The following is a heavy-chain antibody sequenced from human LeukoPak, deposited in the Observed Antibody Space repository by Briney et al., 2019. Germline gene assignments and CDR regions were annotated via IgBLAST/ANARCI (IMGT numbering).Heavy chain of an antibody. CDR3: ARLIYCSVGKCNLGYFDY. D-gene: IGHD2-15*01. J-gene: IGHJ4*02. Sequence: SETLSLTCTVSGGPISSSSYYWGWIRQPPGKGLEWIGSIHHSGSTYYNPSLKSRVTISVDTSKNLFSLKMSSVTAADTAVYYCARLIYCSVGKCNLGYFDYWGQGTLVTVSS. CDR2: IHHSGST. CDR1: GGPISSSSYY. V-gene: IGHV4-39*07.